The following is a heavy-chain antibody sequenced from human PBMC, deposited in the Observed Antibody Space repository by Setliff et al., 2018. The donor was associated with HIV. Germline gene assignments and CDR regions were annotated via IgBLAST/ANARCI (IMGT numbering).Heavy chain of an antibody. J-gene: IGHJ3*02. D-gene: IGHD3-3*01. Sequence: ASVKVSCKASGYTFTSYAMHWVRQAPGQRLEWMGWMNPNSGNTSYAQKFQGRVTMTRDTSTSTVYMELSSLRSEDTAIYYCARDPSYSPYYDFWSGYYPHDALDIWGQGTMVTVSS. V-gene: IGHV1-3*01. CDR1: GYTFTSYA. CDR2: MNPNSGNT. CDR3: ARDPSYSPYYDFWSGYYPHDALDI.